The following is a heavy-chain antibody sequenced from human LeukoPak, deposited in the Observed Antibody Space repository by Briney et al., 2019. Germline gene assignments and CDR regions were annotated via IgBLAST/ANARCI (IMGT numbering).Heavy chain of an antibody. J-gene: IGHJ4*02. Sequence: ASVKVSCKASGYTFTGYYMRWVRQAPGQGLEWMGWINPNSGGTNYAQKFQGRVTMTRDTSISTAYMELSRLRSDDTAVYYCARGVSGRRGGGDYWGQGTLVTVSS. V-gene: IGHV1-2*02. CDR3: ARGVSGRRGGGDY. D-gene: IGHD2-15*01. CDR1: GYTFTGYY. CDR2: INPNSGGT.